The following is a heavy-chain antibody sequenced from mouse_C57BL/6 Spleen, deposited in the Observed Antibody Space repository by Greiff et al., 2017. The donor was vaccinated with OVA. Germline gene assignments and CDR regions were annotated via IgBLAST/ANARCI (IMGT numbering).Heavy chain of an antibody. CDR3: ARQGDVYYAMDY. CDR2: ISSGGSYT. Sequence: EVNVVESGGDLVKPGGSLKLSCAASGFTFSSYGMSWVRQTPDKRLEWVATISSGGSYTYYPDSVKGRFTISRDNAKNTLYLQMSSLKSEDTAMYYCARQGDVYYAMDYWGQGTSVTVSS. V-gene: IGHV5-6*01. J-gene: IGHJ4*01. CDR1: GFTFSSYG.